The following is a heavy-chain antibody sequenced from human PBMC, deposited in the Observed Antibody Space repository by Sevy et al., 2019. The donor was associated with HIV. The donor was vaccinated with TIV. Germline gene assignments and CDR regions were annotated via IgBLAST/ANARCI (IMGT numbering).Heavy chain of an antibody. CDR2: ISDSGRST. CDR1: GFTFGTYA. V-gene: IGHV3-23*01. Sequence: GGSLRLSCAGSGFTFGTYAMTWVRQAPGKGLQWVSVISDSGRSTYYADSVQGRVTTSRDNSKNTMHLHMNSLRVEDTATYYCARRPDFGVIIPTGVLDVWGQGTTVTVSS. J-gene: IGHJ6*02. CDR3: ARRPDFGVIIPTGVLDV. D-gene: IGHD3-3*01.